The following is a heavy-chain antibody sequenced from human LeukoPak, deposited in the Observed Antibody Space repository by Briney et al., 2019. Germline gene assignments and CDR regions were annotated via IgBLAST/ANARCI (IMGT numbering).Heavy chain of an antibody. V-gene: IGHV3-15*01. CDR3: TTDRGVYNYVWGSYRIAFFSY. Sequence: GGSLRLSCAASGLTFSNAWMSWVRQAPGKGLEWVGRIKSKTDGGTTDYAAPVKGRFTISRDDSKNTLYLQMNSLKTEDTAVYYCTTDRGVYNYVWGSYRIAFFSYWGQGTLVTVSS. D-gene: IGHD3-16*02. CDR1: GLTFSNAW. J-gene: IGHJ4*02. CDR2: IKSKTDGGTT.